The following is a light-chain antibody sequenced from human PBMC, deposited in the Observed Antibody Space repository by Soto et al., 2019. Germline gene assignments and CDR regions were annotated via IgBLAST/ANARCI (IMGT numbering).Light chain of an antibody. CDR3: QQSYSTPRT. CDR2: AAS. V-gene: IGKV1-39*01. CDR1: QLIGNY. Sequence: DIQMTQSPSSLSGSLAYRITITCHSSQLIGNYLNWYQQKPGKAPKLLIYAASSLQSGVPSRFSGSGSGTDFTLTISSLQPEDFATYYCQQSYSTPRTFGQGTRLENK. J-gene: IGKJ5*01.